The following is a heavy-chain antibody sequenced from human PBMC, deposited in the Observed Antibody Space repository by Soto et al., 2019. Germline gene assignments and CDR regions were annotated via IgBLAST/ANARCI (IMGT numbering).Heavy chain of an antibody. CDR1: GFTFSSYA. V-gene: IGHV3-23*01. CDR3: AKSPGMYYYDSSGYYHYDY. D-gene: IGHD3-22*01. CDR2: ISGSGVST. J-gene: IGHJ4*02. Sequence: PGGSLRLSCAASGFTFSSYAMSWVRQAPGKGLEWVSAISGSGVSTYYADSVKGRFTISRDNSKNTLYLQMNSLRAEDTAVYYCAKSPGMYYYDSSGYYHYDYWGQGTQVTVS.